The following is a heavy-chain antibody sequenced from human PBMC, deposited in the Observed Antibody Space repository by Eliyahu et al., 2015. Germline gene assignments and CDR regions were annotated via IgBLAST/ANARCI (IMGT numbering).Heavy chain of an antibody. CDR3: AKHLLGIAARPPNWFDP. Sequence: EVQLLESGGGLVQPGGSLRLXCAASGFTFSSXAMSWVRQAPGKGLEWVSAISGSGGSTYYADSVKGRFTISRDNSKNTLYLQMNSLRAEDTAVYYCAKHLLGIAARPPNWFDPWGQGTLVTVSS. CDR2: ISGSGGST. V-gene: IGHV3-23*01. D-gene: IGHD6-6*01. CDR1: GFTFSSXA. J-gene: IGHJ5*02.